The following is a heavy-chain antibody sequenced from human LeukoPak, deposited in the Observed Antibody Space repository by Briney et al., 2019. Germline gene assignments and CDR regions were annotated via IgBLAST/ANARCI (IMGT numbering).Heavy chain of an antibody. V-gene: IGHV4-59*01. Sequence: SETLSLTCTVSGGSISSYYWSWIRQPPGKGLEWIGYIHYSGSTNYNPSLKSRVTISVDTSKNQFSLKLSSVTAADTAVYYCARGDTAMVPVDYWGQGTLVTVSS. CDR3: ARGDTAMVPVDY. J-gene: IGHJ4*02. CDR1: GGSISSYY. D-gene: IGHD5-18*01. CDR2: IHYSGST.